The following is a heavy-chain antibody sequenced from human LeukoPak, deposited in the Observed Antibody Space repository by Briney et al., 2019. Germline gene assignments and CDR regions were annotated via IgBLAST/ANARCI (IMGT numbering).Heavy chain of an antibody. CDR3: GRGRESCNSVTCHKGWFDA. D-gene: IGHD2/OR15-2a*01. Sequence: GGSLRLSCAASGFTFSSYAMSWVRQAPGKGLEWVSFISSKSNYKHFGDSVEGRFTISRDNAKNSLYLQMNNLRVEDTAMYFCGRGRESCNSVTCHKGWFDAWGQGTLVTVSS. CDR1: GFTFSSYA. J-gene: IGHJ5*02. CDR2: ISSKSNYK. V-gene: IGHV3-21*01.